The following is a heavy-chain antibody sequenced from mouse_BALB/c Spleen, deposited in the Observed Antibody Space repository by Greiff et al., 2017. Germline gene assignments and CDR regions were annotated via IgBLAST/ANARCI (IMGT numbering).Heavy chain of an antibody. CDR3: ARGEVLFAY. CDR2: IYPGDGDT. Sequence: QVQLKESGPELVKPGASVKISCKASGYAFSSSWMNWVKQRPGQGLEWIGRIYPGDGDTNYNGKFKGKATLTADKSSSTAYMQLSSLTSVDSAVYFCARGEVLFAYWGQGTLVTVSA. CDR1: GYAFSSSW. J-gene: IGHJ3*01. V-gene: IGHV1-82*01.